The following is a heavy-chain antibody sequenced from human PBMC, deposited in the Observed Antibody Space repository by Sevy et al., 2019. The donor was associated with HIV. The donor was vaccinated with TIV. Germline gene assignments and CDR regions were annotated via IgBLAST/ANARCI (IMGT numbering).Heavy chain of an antibody. D-gene: IGHD2-8*01. J-gene: IGHJ4*02. V-gene: IGHV1-18*01. CDR2: ISAYNSHT. CDR1: GYTFSTYG. CDR3: ARDGLPAPCTDGVCSLDH. Sequence: ASVKVSCKTSGYTFSTYGITWVRQAPGQGLEWMGWISAYNSHTKSSQKIQDRVSLTTDIFTGTAYMELRSLRSDDTAIYYCARDGLPAPCTDGVCSLDHWGQGTLVTVSS.